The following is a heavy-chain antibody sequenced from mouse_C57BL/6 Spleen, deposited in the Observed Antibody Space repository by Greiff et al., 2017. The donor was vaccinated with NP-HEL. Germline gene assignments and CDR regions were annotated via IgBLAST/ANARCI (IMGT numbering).Heavy chain of an antibody. D-gene: IGHD3-2*02. Sequence: QVQLQQSGAELVKPGASVKLSCKASGYTFTSYWMQWVKQRPGQGLEWIGEIDPSDSYTNYNQKFKGKATLTVDTSASTAYMQLSSLTSEDSAVYYCARGAAQALYAMDYWGQGTSVTVSS. CDR2: IDPSDSYT. V-gene: IGHV1-50*01. CDR3: ARGAAQALYAMDY. CDR1: GYTFTSYW. J-gene: IGHJ4*01.